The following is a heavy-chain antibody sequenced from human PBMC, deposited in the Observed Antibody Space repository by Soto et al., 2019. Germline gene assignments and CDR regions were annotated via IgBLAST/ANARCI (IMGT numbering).Heavy chain of an antibody. Sequence: QVQLVQSGAEVKKPGASVKVSCKASGYTFTSYGISWVRQAPGQGLEWMGWISAYNGNTNYAQKLQGRVTMTTDTSESTDYMELRSLRSDDPAVYYCARDDYYYYYGMDVWGQGTTVTVSS. V-gene: IGHV1-18*01. CDR3: ARDDYYYYYGMDV. CDR2: ISAYNGNT. J-gene: IGHJ6*02. CDR1: GYTFTSYG.